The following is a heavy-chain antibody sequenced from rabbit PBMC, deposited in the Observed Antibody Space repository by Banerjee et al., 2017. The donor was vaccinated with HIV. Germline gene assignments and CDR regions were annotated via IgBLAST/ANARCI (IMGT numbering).Heavy chain of an antibody. V-gene: IGHV1S45*01. CDR2: IYAGSSDNT. CDR3: ARLGDGAFKL. D-gene: IGHD2-1*01. Sequence: QEQLEESGGDLVKPEGSLTLTCTASGFSFSSSYWICWVRQAPGKGLEWIACIYAGSSDNTYYASWAKGRFTISKTSSTTVTLQMTSLTAADTATYFCARLGDGAFKLWGQGTLVTVS. J-gene: IGHJ4*01. CDR1: GFSFSSSYW.